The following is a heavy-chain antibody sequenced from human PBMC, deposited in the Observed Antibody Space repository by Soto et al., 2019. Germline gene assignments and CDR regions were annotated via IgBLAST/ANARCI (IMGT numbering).Heavy chain of an antibody. J-gene: IGHJ5*02. CDR1: GGSISSYY. D-gene: IGHD3-10*01. CDR2: IYYSGST. Sequence: QVQLQESGPGLVKPSETLSLTCTVSGGSISSYYWSWIRQPPGKGLEWIGYIYYSGSTNYNPSLKSRVTISVDTSKNQFSLKLSSVTAADTAVYYCARGTMVRGVIGFNWFDPWGQGTLVTVSS. CDR3: ARGTMVRGVIGFNWFDP. V-gene: IGHV4-59*01.